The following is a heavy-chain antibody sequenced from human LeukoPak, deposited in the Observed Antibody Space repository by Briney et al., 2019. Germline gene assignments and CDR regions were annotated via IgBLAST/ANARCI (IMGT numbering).Heavy chain of an antibody. V-gene: IGHV3-15*01. CDR2: IKAKTDGGTT. CDR1: GFTYSNAQ. Sequence: GGSLRLSCAASGFTYSNAQMSWVRQAPGKGLEWLGRIKAKTDGGTTAFAAPVKGRFTMSGDDSKNTLYLQMNSLKTEDTAMYYCTTGGLWYSGRVFWGQGTLVTVS. CDR3: TTGGLWYSGRVF. D-gene: IGHD3-10*01. J-gene: IGHJ4*02.